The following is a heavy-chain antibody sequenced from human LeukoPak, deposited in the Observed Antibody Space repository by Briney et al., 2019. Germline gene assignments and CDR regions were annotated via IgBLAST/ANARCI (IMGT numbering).Heavy chain of an antibody. CDR1: GYTFTSCH. CDR3: ARDSGQWLRPSGY. CDR2: INPSAGTT. J-gene: IGHJ4*02. Sequence: ASVKVSCKASGYTFTSCHMHWVRQAPGQGLEWMGIINPSAGTTRYAQKFQGRVTLTRDMSTSTVYMELSSLISEDTAVYYCARDSGQWLRPSGYWGQGTLVTVSS. D-gene: IGHD5-12*01. V-gene: IGHV1-46*01.